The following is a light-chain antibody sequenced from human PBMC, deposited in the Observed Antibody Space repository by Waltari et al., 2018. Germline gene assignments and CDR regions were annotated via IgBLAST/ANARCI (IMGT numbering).Light chain of an antibody. CDR1: QSIDNF. J-gene: IGKJ4*01. Sequence: EIVLTQSPATRSLSAGERATLYCRASQSIDNFLAWYQQKPGQGPRLLIYDSSNRATDIPARVSGSGSGTDFTLTSSSLGPVDFAVYYCQQRSGWPPTFGGGTKVDI. V-gene: IGKV3-11*01. CDR3: QQRSGWPPT. CDR2: DSS.